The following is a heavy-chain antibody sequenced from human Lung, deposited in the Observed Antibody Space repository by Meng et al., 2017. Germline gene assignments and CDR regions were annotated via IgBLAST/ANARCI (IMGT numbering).Heavy chain of an antibody. Sequence: GGSLRLSCAASGFNLRYYGMHWVRQAPGKGLEWVALISWDGSSKAHADSVKGRFTISRDNSKNTLYLQMSSLRAEDTAVYYCAREFSNLSSGWPAVRGQGTLVTVSS. V-gene: IGHV3-30*05. J-gene: IGHJ4*02. CDR1: GFNLRYYG. CDR2: ISWDGSSK. CDR3: AREFSNLSSGWPAV. D-gene: IGHD4-11*01.